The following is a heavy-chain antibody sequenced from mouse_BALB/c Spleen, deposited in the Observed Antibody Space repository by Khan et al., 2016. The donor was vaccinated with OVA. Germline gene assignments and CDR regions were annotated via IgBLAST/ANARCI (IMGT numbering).Heavy chain of an antibody. D-gene: IGHD1-1*01. CDR3: ARYYGSSFAY. CDR1: GYAFSSYW. CDR2: IYPGNGDT. Sequence: QVQLKESGAELVRPGSSVKISCKASGYAFSSYWMNWVKQRPGQGLEWIGQIYPGNGDTNYNGKFKGKATLTADKSSNTAHMQLSSLTSEDSAVYFCARYYGSSFAYWGQGTLVTVSA. J-gene: IGHJ3*01. V-gene: IGHV1-80*01.